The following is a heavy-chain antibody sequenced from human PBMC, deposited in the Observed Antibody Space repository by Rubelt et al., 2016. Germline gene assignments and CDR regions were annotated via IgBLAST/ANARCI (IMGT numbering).Heavy chain of an antibody. Sequence: NWWSWIRQPPGKGLEWIGEINHSGSTNYNPSLKSRVTISVDTSKNQFSLKLSSVTAADTAVYYCARAPQRQYSGYDSHYYYGMDVWGQGTTVTVSS. CDR2: INHSGST. CDR3: ARAPQRQYSGYDSHYYYGMDV. CDR1: NW. J-gene: IGHJ6*02. V-gene: IGHV4-34*01. D-gene: IGHD5-12*01.